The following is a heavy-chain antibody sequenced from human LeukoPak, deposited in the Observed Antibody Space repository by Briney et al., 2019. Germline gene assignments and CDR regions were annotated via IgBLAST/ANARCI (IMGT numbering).Heavy chain of an antibody. D-gene: IGHD3-10*01. Sequence: GGSLRLSCAASGFTFSSYAMSWVRQAPGKGLEWVSAISGSGGSTYYADSVKGRFTISRDNSKNTLYLQMNSLRAEDTAVYYCATLEGWYYGSGGMDVWGQGTTVTVSS. V-gene: IGHV3-23*01. CDR3: ATLEGWYYGSGGMDV. CDR1: GFTFSSYA. CDR2: ISGSGGST. J-gene: IGHJ6*02.